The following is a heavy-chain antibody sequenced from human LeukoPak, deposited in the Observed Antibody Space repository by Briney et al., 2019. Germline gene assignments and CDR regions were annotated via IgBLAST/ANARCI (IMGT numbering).Heavy chain of an antibody. J-gene: IGHJ4*02. CDR1: GSAFSTYG. V-gene: IGHV3-23*01. CDR2: ISGSAAAT. D-gene: IGHD1-14*01. CDR3: AKRGPESPASGKYYFDS. Sequence: PGGTLRLSCVASGSAFSTYGMTWVRQAPGKGLEWVSAISGSAAATFYGDSVKGRFTISRDNSKRTVYLQMNSLRVEDTAVYYCAKRGPESPASGKYYFDSWGQGTLVTVSS.